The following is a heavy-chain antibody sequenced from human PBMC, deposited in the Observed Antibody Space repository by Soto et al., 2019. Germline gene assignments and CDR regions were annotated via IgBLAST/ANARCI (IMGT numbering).Heavy chain of an antibody. D-gene: IGHD3-10*01. Sequence: PSETLSLTCAVYGGSFSGYYWSWIRQPPGKGLEWIGEINHSGSTNYNPSLKSRVTISVDTSKNQFSLKLSSVTAADTAVYYCARGPPLWFGGELYYYYMDVWGKGTTVTVSS. CDR2: INHSGST. CDR3: ARGPPLWFGGELYYYYMDV. V-gene: IGHV4-34*01. J-gene: IGHJ6*03. CDR1: GGSFSGYY.